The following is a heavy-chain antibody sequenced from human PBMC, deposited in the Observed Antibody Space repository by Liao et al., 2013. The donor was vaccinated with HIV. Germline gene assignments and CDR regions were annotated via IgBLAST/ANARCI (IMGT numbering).Heavy chain of an antibody. CDR2: IYTSGST. D-gene: IGHD3-22*01. CDR3: ARGVTYYDSSGYLNY. CDR1: GGSFSGYY. Sequence: QVQLQQWGAGLLKPSETLSLTCAVYGGSFSGYYWSWIRQPAGKGLEWIGRIYTSGSTNYNPSLKSRVTISVDTSKNQFSLKLSSVTAADTAVYYCARGVTYYDSSGYLNYWGQGTLVTVSS. J-gene: IGHJ4*02. V-gene: IGHV4-59*10.